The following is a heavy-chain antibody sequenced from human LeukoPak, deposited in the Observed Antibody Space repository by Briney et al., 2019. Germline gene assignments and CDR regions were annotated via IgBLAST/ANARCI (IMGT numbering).Heavy chain of an antibody. CDR2: IYSGGST. V-gene: IGHV3-53*01. CDR1: GFTVSSNY. CDR3: ARGTVTNEWDV. Sequence: GGSLRLSCAASGFTVSSNYMSWVRQAPGKGLEWVSVIYSGGSTYYADSVKGRFTISRDNSKNTLYPQMNSLRAEDTAVYYCARGTVTNEWDVWGQGTTVTVSS. J-gene: IGHJ6*02. D-gene: IGHD4-17*01.